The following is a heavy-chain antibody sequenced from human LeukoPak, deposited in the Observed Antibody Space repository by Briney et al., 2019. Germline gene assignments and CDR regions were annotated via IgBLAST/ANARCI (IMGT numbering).Heavy chain of an antibody. CDR3: AKTYCSSTSCQGYYRFYSMDV. V-gene: IGHV3-23*01. J-gene: IGHJ6*03. CDR2: ISGSGGST. D-gene: IGHD2-2*01. CDR1: GFTFSSYA. Sequence: PGESLRLSCAASGFTFSSYAMSWVRQAPGKGLEWVSAISGSGGSTYYADSVKGRFTISRDNSKNTLYLQMNSLRAEDTALYYCAKTYCSSTSCQGYYRFYSMDVWGKGTTVTISS.